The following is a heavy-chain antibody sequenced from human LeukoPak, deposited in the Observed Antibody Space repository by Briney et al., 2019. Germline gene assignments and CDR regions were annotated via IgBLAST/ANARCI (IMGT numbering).Heavy chain of an antibody. CDR1: GGSISSYY. J-gene: IGHJ4*02. CDR3: ARLEGFFDS. CDR2: IYYSGST. V-gene: IGHV4-59*12. Sequence: SETLSLTYTVSGGSISSYYWSWIRQPPGKGLEWIGYIYYSGSTNYNPSLKSRVTISVDTSKNQFSLKLSSVTAADTAVYYCARLEGFFDSWGQGTLVTVSS. D-gene: IGHD1-1*01.